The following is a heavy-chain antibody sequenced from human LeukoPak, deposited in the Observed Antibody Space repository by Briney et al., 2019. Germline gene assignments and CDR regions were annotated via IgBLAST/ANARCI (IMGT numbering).Heavy chain of an antibody. Sequence: GSSVKVSCKASGYTFTSYGISWVRQAPGQGLGWMGWISTYNGNTNYAQKLQGRVTMTTDTSTSTAYMELRSLRSDDTAVYYCARGYVDTAIADAFDIWGQGTMVTVSS. V-gene: IGHV1-18*01. D-gene: IGHD5-18*01. CDR3: ARGYVDTAIADAFDI. J-gene: IGHJ3*02. CDR2: ISTYNGNT. CDR1: GYTFTSYG.